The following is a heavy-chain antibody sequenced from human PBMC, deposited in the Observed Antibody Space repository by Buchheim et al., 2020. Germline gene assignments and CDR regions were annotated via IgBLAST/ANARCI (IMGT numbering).Heavy chain of an antibody. Sequence: QLQLQESGPRLAKPSETLSLTCSVSGPSDLSGNYYWGWMRQPPGKGLEWIGSIHYTGVTYYNPSLKSRVTISGDKSKKQFSQNMRFLTAANWAMYGCVRLQAEEVSGYTAEYWGQGTL. CDR2: IHYTGVT. J-gene: IGHJ4*02. V-gene: IGHV4-39*01. CDR1: GPSDLSGNYY. CDR3: VRLQAEEVSGYTAEY. D-gene: IGHD3-22*01.